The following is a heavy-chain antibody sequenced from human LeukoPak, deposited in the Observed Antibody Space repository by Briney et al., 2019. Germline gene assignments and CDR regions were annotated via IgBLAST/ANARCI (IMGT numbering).Heavy chain of an antibody. D-gene: IGHD3-16*02. CDR2: IYHTGST. V-gene: IGHV4-38-2*01. CDR1: GYSISSGYY. CDR3: ARDKDDYVWGTYRW. Sequence: TPSETLSLTCAVSGYSISSGYYWGWVRQAPGKGLEWIGSIYHTGSTDYNPSLKSRLTISVDMSKNQFSLNLRSVTAADTAVYYCARDKDDYVWGTYRWWGQGMLVPVSS. J-gene: IGHJ4*02.